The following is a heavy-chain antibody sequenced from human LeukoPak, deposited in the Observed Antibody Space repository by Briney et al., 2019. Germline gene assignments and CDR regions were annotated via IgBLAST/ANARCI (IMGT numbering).Heavy chain of an antibody. D-gene: IGHD1-26*01. J-gene: IGHJ4*02. V-gene: IGHV3-30*03. CDR1: GFTFSSYG. Sequence: GGSLRLSCAASGFTFSSYGMHWVRQAPGKGLEWVAVISYDGSNKYYADSVKGRFTISRDNSKNTLYLQMNSLRAEDTAVYYCVRDLGGRSGHWGQGTLVTVSS. CDR3: VRDLGGRSGH. CDR2: ISYDGSNK.